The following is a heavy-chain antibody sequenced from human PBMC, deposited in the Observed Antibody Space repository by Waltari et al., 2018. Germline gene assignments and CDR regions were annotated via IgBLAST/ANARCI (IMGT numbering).Heavy chain of an antibody. CDR3: ASFNAWDYDLDY. D-gene: IGHD3-22*01. CDR2: LYYNGST. Sequence: QLQLQESGPGLVKPSETLSLTGSVSGGHISSMNSFWGWTRQPPGKGLEWIGSLYYNGSTYYNPSLQSRVTMSIDAPKNQLSLRLSSVTAADTAVYFCASFNAWDYDLDYWGQGALVTVSS. V-gene: IGHV4-39*01. CDR1: GGHISSMNSF. J-gene: IGHJ4*02.